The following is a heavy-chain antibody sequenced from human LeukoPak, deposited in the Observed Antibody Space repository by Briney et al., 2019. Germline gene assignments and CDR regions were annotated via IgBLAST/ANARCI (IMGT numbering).Heavy chain of an antibody. CDR1: GGTFISYA. J-gene: IGHJ4*02. CDR2: IIPIFGTA. V-gene: IGHV1-69*13. Sequence: SVKVSCKASGGTFISYAISWVRQAPGQGLEWMGGIIPIFGTANYAQKFQGRVTITADESTSTAYMELSSLRSEDTAVYYCARGVRSGWSGIYYFDYWGQGTLVTVSS. D-gene: IGHD6-19*01. CDR3: ARGVRSGWSGIYYFDY.